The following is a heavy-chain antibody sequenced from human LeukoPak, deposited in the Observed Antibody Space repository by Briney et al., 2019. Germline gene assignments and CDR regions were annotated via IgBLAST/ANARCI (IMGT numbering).Heavy chain of an antibody. CDR2: IKQVERGK. CDR3: ARGEVSAYFDFLAVSLIYYFDY. J-gene: IGHJ4*02. CDR1: GFTFRSYW. V-gene: IGHV3-7*04. D-gene: IGHD3/OR15-3a*01. Sequence: GGSLRLSCAASGFTFRSYWMSWFRQAPGKGLDCVANIKQVERGKCELYSLKGRLTNSRDNSKKSLYLQLTSLRAEATAVYYCARGEVSAYFDFLAVSLIYYFDYWGQATLVTVP.